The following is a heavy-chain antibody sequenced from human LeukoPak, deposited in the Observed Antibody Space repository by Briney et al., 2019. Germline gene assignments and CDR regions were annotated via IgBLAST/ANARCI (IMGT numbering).Heavy chain of an antibody. D-gene: IGHD3-22*01. CDR1: GITFSHYW. CDR2: TNTDGSST. J-gene: IGHJ4*02. V-gene: IGHV3-74*01. CDR3: VPSDSSGLD. Sequence: GGSLRLSFEASGITFSHYWMHWARQAPGKGLVWVSRTNTDGSSTSYMDSVKGRFTISRDNAKNTIYLQMNSLRAEDTAVYYCVPSDSSGLDWGQGTLVTVSS.